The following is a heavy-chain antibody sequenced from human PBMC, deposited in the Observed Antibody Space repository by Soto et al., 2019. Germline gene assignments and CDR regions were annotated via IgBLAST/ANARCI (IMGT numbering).Heavy chain of an antibody. CDR2: ISAHNGNT. J-gene: IGHJ4*02. CDR1: GYAFTTYG. CDR3: ARGRYGDY. Sequence: QVHLVQSGAEVKKPGASVKVSCKGSGYAFTTYGITWVRQAPGQGLEWMGWISAHNGNTNYAQKLQGRVTVTRDTATSAAYMERWSLRSDDTAVYYCARGRYGDYWGQGALVTVSS. D-gene: IGHD1-1*01. V-gene: IGHV1-18*01.